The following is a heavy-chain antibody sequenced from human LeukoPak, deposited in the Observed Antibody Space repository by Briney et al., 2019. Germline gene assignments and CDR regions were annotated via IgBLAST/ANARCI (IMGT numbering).Heavy chain of an antibody. V-gene: IGHV3-48*04. CDR2: IRASSSLI. Sequence: GGSLRLSCAASGFSFSIYWMSWVRQAPGKGLEWVSYIRASSSLISYADSVRGRFTISRDDAKKSVFLQMHSLRADDTAVYYCAREASLGWGQGTVVTVSS. CDR3: AREASLG. CDR1: GFSFSIYW. J-gene: IGHJ3*01.